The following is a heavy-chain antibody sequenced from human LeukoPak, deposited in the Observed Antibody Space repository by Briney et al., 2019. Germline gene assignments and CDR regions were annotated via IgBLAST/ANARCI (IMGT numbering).Heavy chain of an antibody. CDR2: ISSRSSYI. V-gene: IGHV3-21*01. CDR1: GFTFSSYS. J-gene: IGHJ4*02. CDR3: ARGSSTHREYYFDY. D-gene: IGHD2-2*01. Sequence: GGSLRLSCAASGFTFSSYSMNWVRQAPGKGLEWVSSISSRSSYIYYADSVKGRFTISRDNAKNSLYLQMNSLRAEDTAVYYCARGSSTHREYYFDYWGQGTLVTVSS.